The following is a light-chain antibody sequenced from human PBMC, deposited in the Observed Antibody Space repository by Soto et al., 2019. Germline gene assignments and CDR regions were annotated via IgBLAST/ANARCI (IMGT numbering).Light chain of an antibody. J-gene: IGLJ1*01. CDR1: SSDVGSYNL. Sequence: QSALTQPASVSRSPGQSITISCTGTSSDVGSYNLVSWYQQHPGKAPKLIIYEVSKRPSGVSNGFSGSKSGNTASLTISGLQAEDEADYYCCSYAGSRTYVFGTGTKVTVL. V-gene: IGLV2-23*02. CDR3: CSYAGSRTYV. CDR2: EVS.